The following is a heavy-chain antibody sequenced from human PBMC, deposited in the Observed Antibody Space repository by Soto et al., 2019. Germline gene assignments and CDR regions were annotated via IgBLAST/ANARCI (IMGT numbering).Heavy chain of an antibody. J-gene: IGHJ4*02. CDR1: GYTFTSYD. V-gene: IGHV1-8*01. Sequence: QVQLVQSGAEVKKPGASVKVSCKASGYTFTSYDINWVRQATGQGLEWMGWMNPNSGNTGYAQKFQGRVTMTRNTSISTGYMELSSLRSEDTAVYYCARQPRLRDGQDYWGQGTLVTVSS. D-gene: IGHD2-21*01. CDR3: ARQPRLRDGQDY. CDR2: MNPNSGNT.